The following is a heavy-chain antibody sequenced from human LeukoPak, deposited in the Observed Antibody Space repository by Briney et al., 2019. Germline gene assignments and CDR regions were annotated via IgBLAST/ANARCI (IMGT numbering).Heavy chain of an antibody. CDR3: ARDPLDISRWTNAFDI. CDR1: GFTFSSYE. CDR2: ISYDGNTK. J-gene: IGHJ3*02. D-gene: IGHD2-2*03. V-gene: IGHV3-30*03. Sequence: GGSLRLSCAASGFTFSSYEMNWVRQAPGKALEWVSFISYDGNTKYGDSVKGRFTISRDNSKNTLYLEMNGLRSDDTAVYYCARDPLDISRWTNAFDIWGQGTMVTVSS.